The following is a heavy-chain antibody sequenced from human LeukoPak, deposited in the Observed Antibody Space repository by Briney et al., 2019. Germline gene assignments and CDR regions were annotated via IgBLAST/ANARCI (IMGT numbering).Heavy chain of an antibody. D-gene: IGHD2-21*01. J-gene: IGHJ3*02. V-gene: IGHV1-46*01. CDR3: ASTFYCGGDCLLHRAFDI. Sequence: ASVKVSCKASGYTFTKYYMHWVRQAPGQGLEWMGIINPSGGSTSYAQKFQGRVTMTRDTSTSTVYMELSSLRSEDTAVYYCASTFYCGGDCLLHRAFDIWCQGTMVTVSS. CDR1: GYTFTKYY. CDR2: INPSGGST.